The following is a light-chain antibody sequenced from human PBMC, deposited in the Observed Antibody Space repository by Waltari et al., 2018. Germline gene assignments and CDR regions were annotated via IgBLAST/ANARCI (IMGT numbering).Light chain of an antibody. CDR3: QPGDSRGTSV. J-gene: IGLJ2*01. CDR2: KAT. V-gene: IGLV3-25*03. CDR1: ALRHQY. Sequence: SFDLTQPPSVSVSPGQTARFTCSGPALRHQYTFWYQQKPGRAPVLLMNKATERPSGIPERFSGSSSGATVTLCITGVQAEDEADYYCQPGDSRGTSVFGGGTKLTVL.